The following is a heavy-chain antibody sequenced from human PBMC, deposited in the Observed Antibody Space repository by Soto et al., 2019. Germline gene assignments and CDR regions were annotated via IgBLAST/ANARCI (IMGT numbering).Heavy chain of an antibody. D-gene: IGHD6-19*01. CDR3: ARGVVRSSSGFPRYFDY. V-gene: IGHV3-23*01. CDR2: YSGSGART. Sequence: EVQLLESGGGLVQPGGSLRLSCVASGFSFSSYSMTWVRQAPGKGLEWVSTYSGSGARTYYADSVRGKFTISRDNSESTVARQMNSPRAEDTALYDRARGVVRSSSGFPRYFDYWRQGTLVTVSS. J-gene: IGHJ4*02. CDR1: GFSFSSYS.